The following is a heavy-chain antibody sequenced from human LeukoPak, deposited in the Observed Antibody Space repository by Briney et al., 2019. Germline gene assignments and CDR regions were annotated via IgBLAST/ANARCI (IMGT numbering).Heavy chain of an antibody. Sequence: GGSLRLSCAASGFTFSSYSMNWVRQAPGKGLEWVSSISSSSSYIYYADSVKGRFTISRDNAKNSLYLQMNSLRAEDTAVYYCARELLVGVDANDAFDIWGQGTMVTVSS. J-gene: IGHJ3*02. CDR2: ISSSSSYI. D-gene: IGHD1-26*01. V-gene: IGHV3-21*01. CDR1: GFTFSSYS. CDR3: ARELLVGVDANDAFDI.